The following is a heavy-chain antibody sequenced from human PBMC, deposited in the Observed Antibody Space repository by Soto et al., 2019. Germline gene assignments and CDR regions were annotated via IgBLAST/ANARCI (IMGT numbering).Heavy chain of an antibody. CDR3: VRYCSTTLCNGVATRTFDY. CDR2: ISTSGSTV. D-gene: IGHD2-2*01. J-gene: IGHJ4*02. V-gene: IGHV3-11*04. CDR1: GFTFRAYY. Sequence: GGSLRLSCTASGFTFRAYYMNWVRQAPGKGLEWVSYISTSGSTVYYADSVKGRFTISRDNTRNSLYLQMNSLRDEDTALYYCVRYCSTTLCNGVATRTFDYWGQGTLVTVSS.